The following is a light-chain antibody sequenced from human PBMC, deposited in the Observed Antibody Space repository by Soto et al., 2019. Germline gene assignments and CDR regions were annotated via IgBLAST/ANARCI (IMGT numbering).Light chain of an antibody. V-gene: IGLV1-40*01. J-gene: IGLJ2*01. Sequence: QSVLTQPPSVSGAPGQRVTISCTGSSSNIGAGYDVHWYQQFPGTTPKLLIYGNTNRPSGVPDRFSASKSGTSASLDITGLQAEDEAEYFCQSYDSSLTVVFGGGTQLTVL. CDR1: SSNIGAGYD. CDR2: GNT. CDR3: QSYDSSLTVV.